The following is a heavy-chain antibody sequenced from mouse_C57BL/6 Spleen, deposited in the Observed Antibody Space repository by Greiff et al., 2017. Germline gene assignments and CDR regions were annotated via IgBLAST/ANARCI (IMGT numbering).Heavy chain of an antibody. V-gene: IGHV5-2*03. CDR1: EYEFPSHD. CDR3: ARQGYSNYGYWYFDV. Sequence: EVKVEESGGGLVQPGESLKLSCESNEYEFPSHDMSWVRKTPEKRLELVAAINSDGGSTYYPDTMERRFIISRDNTKKTLYLQMSSLRSEDTALYYCARQGYSNYGYWYFDVWGTGTTVTVSS. CDR2: INSDGGST. D-gene: IGHD2-5*01. J-gene: IGHJ1*03.